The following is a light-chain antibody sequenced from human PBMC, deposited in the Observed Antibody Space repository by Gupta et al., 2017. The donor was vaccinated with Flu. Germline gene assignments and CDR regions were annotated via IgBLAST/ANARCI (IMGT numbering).Light chain of an antibody. J-gene: IGLJ1*01. V-gene: IGLV1-51*02. Sequence: QSVLTQPPSVSAAPGQKVTISCSGSSSNIGNNYVSWYQQLPGTAPKLLIYENNKRPSGVPDRFSGSKSGTSATLGITGLQTGDEADYYCGTWDNSLGAHVFGTGAKVTVL. CDR2: ENN. CDR1: SSNIGNNY. CDR3: GTWDNSLGAHV.